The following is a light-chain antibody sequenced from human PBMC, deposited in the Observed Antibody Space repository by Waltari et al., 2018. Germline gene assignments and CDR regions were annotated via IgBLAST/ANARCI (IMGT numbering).Light chain of an antibody. V-gene: IGLV1-44*01. CDR1: ISNIGGNA. Sequence: QSVLTQPPSASGTPGQRVTISCSGSISNIGGNAVNWYQHLPGTAPKLLIYSNNQLPSGVPDRFSGSTSGTSASLAISELQSGDEADYYCATWDDSLNGFYVFGTGTKVTVL. CDR2: SNN. CDR3: ATWDDSLNGFYV. J-gene: IGLJ1*01.